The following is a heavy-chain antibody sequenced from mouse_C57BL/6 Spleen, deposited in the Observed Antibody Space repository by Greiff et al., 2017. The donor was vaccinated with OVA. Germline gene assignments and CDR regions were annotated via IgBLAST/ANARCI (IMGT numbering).Heavy chain of an antibody. V-gene: IGHV1-76*01. J-gene: IGHJ2*01. CDR3: ARDGSREFDY. CDR1: GYTFTDYY. Sequence: VKLMESGAELVRPGASVKLSCKASGYTFTDYYINWVKQRPGQGLEWIARIYPGSGNTYYNEKFKGKATLTAEKSSSTAYMQLSSLTSEDSAVYFCARDGSREFDYWGQGTTLTVSS. CDR2: IYPGSGNT. D-gene: IGHD1-1*01.